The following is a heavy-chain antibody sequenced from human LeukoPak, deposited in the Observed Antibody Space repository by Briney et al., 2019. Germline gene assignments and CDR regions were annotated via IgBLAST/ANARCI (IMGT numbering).Heavy chain of an antibody. V-gene: IGHV1-46*01. Sequence: ASVKVSCKASGYTFTSYYMHWVRQAPGQGLEWMAIINPSGGSTSYAQKFQGRVTMTRDTSTSTVYMELSSLRSEDTAVYYCAKSGSLILGAFDIWGQGTMVTVSS. D-gene: IGHD1-26*01. CDR3: AKSGSLILGAFDI. CDR2: INPSGGST. CDR1: GYTFTSYY. J-gene: IGHJ3*02.